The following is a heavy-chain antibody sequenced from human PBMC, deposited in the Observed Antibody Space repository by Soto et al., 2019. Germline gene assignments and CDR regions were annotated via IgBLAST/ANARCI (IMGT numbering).Heavy chain of an antibody. V-gene: IGHV4-34*01. J-gene: IGHJ6*02. CDR1: GGSFSGYY. CDR3: ARDYIVVVPAAMGYYSYYATDV. D-gene: IGHD2-2*01. Sequence: PSETLSLTCAVYGGSFSGYYWSWIRQPPGKGLEWIGEINHSGSTNYNPSLKSRVTISVDTSKNQFSLKLSSVTAADTAVYYCARDYIVVVPAAMGYYSYYATDVWGQGTTVTVSS. CDR2: INHSGST.